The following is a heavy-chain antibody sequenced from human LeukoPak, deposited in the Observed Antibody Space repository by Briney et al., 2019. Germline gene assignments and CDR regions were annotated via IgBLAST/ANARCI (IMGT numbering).Heavy chain of an antibody. D-gene: IGHD3-3*01. CDR2: ISWNSGSI. Sequence: GGSLRLSCAASGFTFDDYAMHWVRQAPGRGLEWVSAISWNSGSIGYADSVKGRFTISRDNAKNSLYLQMNSLRAEDMALYYCAKSPGYDFLSSWFDPWGQGTLVTVSS. V-gene: IGHV3-9*03. J-gene: IGHJ5*02. CDR3: AKSPGYDFLSSWFDP. CDR1: GFTFDDYA.